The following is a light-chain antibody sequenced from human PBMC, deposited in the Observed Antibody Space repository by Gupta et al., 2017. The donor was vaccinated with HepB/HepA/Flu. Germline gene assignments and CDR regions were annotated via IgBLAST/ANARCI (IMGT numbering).Light chain of an antibody. CDR3: QQYGSSPTIT. V-gene: IGKV3-20*01. CDR2: GAS. J-gene: IGKJ3*01. CDR1: QSVSSSY. Sequence: IVLTKSPGTLSLSPGERATLSCRASQSVSSSYLAWYQKKPGQAPRLLIYGASSRATGIPDRFSGSGSGTDFTLTISRLGPEDFAVYYCQQYGSSPTITFGPGTKVDIK.